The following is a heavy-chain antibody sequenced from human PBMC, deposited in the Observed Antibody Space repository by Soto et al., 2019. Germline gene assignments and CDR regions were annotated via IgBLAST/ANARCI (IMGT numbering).Heavy chain of an antibody. CDR3: ARVMEVWGSYRYAYYYYYCMDV. Sequence: KKNWASVKVSCKASGGTFSSYAISWVRQAPGQGLEWMGGIIPIFGTANYAQKFQGRVTITADESTSTAYMELSSLRSEDTAVYYCARVMEVWGSYRYAYYYYYCMDVWGKGTTVTVSS. CDR2: IIPIFGTA. V-gene: IGHV1-69*13. CDR1: GGTFSSYA. J-gene: IGHJ6*03. D-gene: IGHD3-16*02.